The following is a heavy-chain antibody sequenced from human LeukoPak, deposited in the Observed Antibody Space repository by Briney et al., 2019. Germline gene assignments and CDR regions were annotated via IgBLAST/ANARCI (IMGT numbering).Heavy chain of an antibody. CDR2: IYYSGST. J-gene: IGHJ3*02. V-gene: IGHV4-31*03. D-gene: IGHD1-1*01. CDR1: GGSISSGGYY. CDR3: ARDRSYNWKVFAFDI. Sequence: SETLSLTCTVSGGSISSGGYYWSWIRQHPGKGLEWIGYIYYSGSTYYNPSLKSRVTISVDTSKNQFYLKLSSVTAADTAVYYCARDRSYNWKVFAFDIWGQGTMVTVSS.